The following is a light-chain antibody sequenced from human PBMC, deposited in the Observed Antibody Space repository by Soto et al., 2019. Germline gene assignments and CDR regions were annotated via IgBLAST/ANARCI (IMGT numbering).Light chain of an antibody. V-gene: IGLV2-8*01. CDR2: EVS. CDR1: SSDVGDYNY. CDR3: SSYAGSNNFVV. J-gene: IGLJ2*01. Sequence: QSALTQPPSASGSPGQSVTISCTGTSSDVGDYNYVSWYQHHPGKAPKLMIYEVSKRPSGVPDRFSGSKSGNTASLTVSGLQADDEADYYCSSYAGSNNFVVFGGGTKLPVL.